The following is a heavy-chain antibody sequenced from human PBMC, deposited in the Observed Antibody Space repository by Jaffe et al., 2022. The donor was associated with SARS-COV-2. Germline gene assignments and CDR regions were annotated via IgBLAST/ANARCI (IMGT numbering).Heavy chain of an antibody. CDR1: GFSLSTSGVG. D-gene: IGHD6-13*01. CDR2: IYWDDDK. CDR3: AQYSELPLAAISALNWFDP. Sequence: QITLKESGPTLVKPTQTLTLTCTFSGFSLSTSGVGVGWIRQPPGKALEWLALIYWDDDKRYSPSLKSRLTITKDTSKNQVVLTMTNMDPVDTATYYCAQYSELPLAAISALNWFDPWGQGTLVTVSS. V-gene: IGHV2-5*02. J-gene: IGHJ5*02.